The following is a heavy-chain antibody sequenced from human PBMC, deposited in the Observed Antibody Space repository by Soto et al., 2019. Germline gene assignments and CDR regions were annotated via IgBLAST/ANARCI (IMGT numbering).Heavy chain of an antibody. V-gene: IGHV4-34*01. Sequence: SETLSLTCAVYGGSFSGYYWSWIRQPPGKGLEWMGEINQSGSTNYNPSLKSRVTISVETSKNQFSLTLSSVTAADAAVYYCARVNFTIFGVLIAARFWFEPWGKGSLVT. CDR2: INQSGST. CDR3: ARVNFTIFGVLIAARFWFEP. J-gene: IGHJ5*02. D-gene: IGHD3-3*01. CDR1: GGSFSGYY.